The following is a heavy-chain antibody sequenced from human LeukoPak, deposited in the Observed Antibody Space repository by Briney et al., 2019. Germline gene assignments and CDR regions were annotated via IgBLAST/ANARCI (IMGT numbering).Heavy chain of an antibody. Sequence: GGSLRLSCAASGFTFSNAWMSWIRQAPGKGLEWVSYISSSSSYTNYADSVKGRFTISRDNAKNSLYLQMNSLRAEDTAVYYCARGSDNYYGSGSYYDHYWGQGTLVTVSS. D-gene: IGHD3-10*01. J-gene: IGHJ4*02. CDR3: ARGSDNYYGSGSYYDHY. CDR2: ISSSSSYT. CDR1: GFTFSNAW. V-gene: IGHV3-11*05.